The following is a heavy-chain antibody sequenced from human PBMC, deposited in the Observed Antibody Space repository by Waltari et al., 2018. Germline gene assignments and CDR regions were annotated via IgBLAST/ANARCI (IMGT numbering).Heavy chain of an antibody. CDR3: ATARLKSAGWYRYEY. CDR1: GYTFDTHY. Sequence: QVHLVQSGAEVKKPGTSVKISCKASGYTFDTHYIQWVRQAPGQRPEWMGIRNPDGNTGSNAPKFQDRLIITTDTSTKTAYMEMSGLTSDDTAVYYGATARLKSAGWYRYEYWGQGTLVTVSS. D-gene: IGHD6-19*01. CDR2: RNPDGNTG. J-gene: IGHJ4*02. V-gene: IGHV1-46*02.